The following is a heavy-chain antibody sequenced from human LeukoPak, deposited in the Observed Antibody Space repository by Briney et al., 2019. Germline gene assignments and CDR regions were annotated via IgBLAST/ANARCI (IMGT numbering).Heavy chain of an antibody. CDR2: VYYSGST. J-gene: IGHJ4*02. CDR1: GGSISSYY. Sequence: TSETLSLTCTVSGGSISSYYWSWIRQPPGKGLEWIGYVYYSGSTNYNPSLKSRVTILVDTSKNQFSLKLSSVTAADTAVYYCAREAGATGLYYFDYWGQGTLVTVSS. V-gene: IGHV4-59*01. CDR3: AREAGATGLYYFDY. D-gene: IGHD1-26*01.